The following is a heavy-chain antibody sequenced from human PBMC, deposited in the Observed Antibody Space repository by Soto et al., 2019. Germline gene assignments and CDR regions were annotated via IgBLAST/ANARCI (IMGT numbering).Heavy chain of an antibody. CDR1: GXTFSSYS. CDR3: AKYTDSYGSDQPFDY. V-gene: IGHV3-23*01. CDR2: ISGSGGST. Sequence: GSLRLSCAASGXTFSSYSMSWVRQAPGKGLEWVSAISGSGGSTYYADSVKGRFTISRDNSKNTLYLQMNSMRAEDTAVSYCAKYTDSYGSDQPFDYWGQGTLVTVSS. J-gene: IGHJ4*02. D-gene: IGHD5-18*01.